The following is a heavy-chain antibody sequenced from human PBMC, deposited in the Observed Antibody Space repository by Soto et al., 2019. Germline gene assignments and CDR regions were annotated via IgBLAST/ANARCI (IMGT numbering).Heavy chain of an antibody. V-gene: IGHV5-51*01. J-gene: IGHJ6*02. CDR3: ARHVFYYGSSIYYYYGMDV. D-gene: IGHD3-10*01. Sequence: GESLTTSGKGPGYSFTSYWIVWVLQMTGKGLEWMGIIYAGDSDTRYSPSFQGQVTISADKSISTAYLQWSSLKASDTAMYYCARHVFYYGSSIYYYYGMDVWGQGTTVTVSS. CDR1: GYSFTSYW. CDR2: IYAGDSDT.